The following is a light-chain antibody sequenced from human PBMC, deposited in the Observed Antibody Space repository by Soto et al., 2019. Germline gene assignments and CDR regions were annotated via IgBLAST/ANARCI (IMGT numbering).Light chain of an antibody. J-gene: IGLJ2*01. CDR1: SSNIGNHY. CDR3: GTWDSSLSAGV. Sequence: HSVLTQPPSVSAAPGQTVTISCAGSSSNIGNHYVSWYQQLAGTAPKLLIYDNNKRPSGSPDRFSGSKSGTSATLGITGLQTGDEADYYCGTWDSSLSAGVFGGGTKLTVL. V-gene: IGLV1-51*01. CDR2: DNN.